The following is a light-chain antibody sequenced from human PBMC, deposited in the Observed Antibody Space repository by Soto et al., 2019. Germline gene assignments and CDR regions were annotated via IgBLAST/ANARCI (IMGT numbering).Light chain of an antibody. CDR2: AAS. V-gene: IGKV1-39*01. CDR1: QSISSY. CDR3: QQSYSTLYT. J-gene: IGKJ2*01. Sequence: DIQMTQSPSSLSASVGARVTITCRASQSISSYLNWYQQKPGKAPKLLIYAASSLQSGVPSRFSGSGSGTDFTLHISSLQHEDFATYYCQQSYSTLYTFGQGTKLEIK.